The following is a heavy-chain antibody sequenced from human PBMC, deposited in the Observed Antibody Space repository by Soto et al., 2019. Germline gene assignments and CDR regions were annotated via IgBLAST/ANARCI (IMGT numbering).Heavy chain of an antibody. V-gene: IGHV1-2*02. Sequence: ASVKVSCKASGCTFTGYYMHWVRQAPGQGLEWMGWINPNSGGTNYAQKFQGRVTMTRDTSISTAYMELSRLRSDDTAVYYCARVPPDYYYYGMDVWGQGTTVTVSS. J-gene: IGHJ6*02. CDR3: ARVPPDYYYYGMDV. CDR1: GCTFTGYY. CDR2: INPNSGGT.